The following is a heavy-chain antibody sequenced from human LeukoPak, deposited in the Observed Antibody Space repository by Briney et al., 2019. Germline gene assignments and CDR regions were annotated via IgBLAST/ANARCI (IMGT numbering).Heavy chain of an antibody. J-gene: IGHJ6*03. CDR2: ISGSGGST. CDR1: GFTFSSYA. Sequence: PGGSLRLSCAASGFTFSSYAMSWVRQAPGKGLEWVSAISGSGGSTYYADSVKGRFTISRDNSKNTLYLQMNSLRVEDTDVYYCAKSAPNTYYDFWSGPPIYMDVGGKGTTVTVSS. CDR3: AKSAPNTYYDFWSGPPIYMDV. V-gene: IGHV3-23*01. D-gene: IGHD3-3*01.